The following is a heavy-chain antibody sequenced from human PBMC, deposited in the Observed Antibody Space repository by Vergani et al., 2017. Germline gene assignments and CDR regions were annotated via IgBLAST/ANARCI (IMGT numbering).Heavy chain of an antibody. CDR1: GYTFTSYY. CDR3: ARVFSKGGPPGY. J-gene: IGHJ4*02. CDR2: INPSGGST. V-gene: IGHV1-46*01. D-gene: IGHD2/OR15-2a*01. Sequence: QVQLVQSGAEVKKPGASVKVSCKASGYTFTSYYMHWGRQAPGQGLEWMGIINPSGGSTSYAQKFQGRVTMTRDTSTSTVYMELSSLRSEDTAVYYCARVFSKGGPPGYWGQGTLVTVSS.